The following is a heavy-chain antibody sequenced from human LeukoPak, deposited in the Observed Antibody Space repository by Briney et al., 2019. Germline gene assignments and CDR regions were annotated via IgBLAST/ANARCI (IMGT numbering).Heavy chain of an antibody. CDR2: IIPIFGTA. CDR1: GGTLSSYA. Sequence: ASVKVSCKASGGTLSSYAISWVRQAPGQGLEWMGRIIPIFGTANYAQKFQGRVTITTDESTSTAYMELSSLRSEDTAVYYCAMAPRTVPAAIFEWFDPWGQGTLVTVSS. J-gene: IGHJ5*02. CDR3: AMAPRTVPAAIFEWFDP. D-gene: IGHD2-2*02. V-gene: IGHV1-69*05.